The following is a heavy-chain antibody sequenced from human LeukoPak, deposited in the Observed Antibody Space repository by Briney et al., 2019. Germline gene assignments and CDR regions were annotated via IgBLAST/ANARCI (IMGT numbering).Heavy chain of an antibody. CDR1: GFTFSSYS. D-gene: IGHD2-2*01. V-gene: IGHV3-21*04. CDR2: ISSSSSYI. Sequence: GGSLRLSCAASGFTFSSYSMNWVRQAPGKGLEWVSSISSSSSYIYYADSVKGRFTISRDNAKNSLYLQMNSLRAEDTAVYYCAREGGKGYCSSTSCPVTGLDYWGQGTLVTVSS. J-gene: IGHJ4*02. CDR3: AREGGKGYCSSTSCPVTGLDY.